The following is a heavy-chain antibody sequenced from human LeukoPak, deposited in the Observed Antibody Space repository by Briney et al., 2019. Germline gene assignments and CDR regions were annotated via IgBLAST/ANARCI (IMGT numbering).Heavy chain of an antibody. J-gene: IGHJ6*02. D-gene: IGHD3-22*01. CDR2: INHSGST. CDR3: AREVYYDSERPGGMDV. V-gene: IGHV4-34*01. Sequence: SETLSLTCAVYGGSFSGYYWSWIRQPPGKGLEWIGEINHSGSTNYNPSLKSRVTISVDTSKNQFSLKLSSVTAADTAVYYCAREVYYDSERPGGMDVWGQGTTVTVSS. CDR1: GGSFSGYY.